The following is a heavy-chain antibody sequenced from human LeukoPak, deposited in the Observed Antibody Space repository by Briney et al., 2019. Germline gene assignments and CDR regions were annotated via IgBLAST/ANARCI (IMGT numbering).Heavy chain of an antibody. CDR1: GGSISSYY. CDR2: INHSGST. CDR3: ARTDYDSSGYYSY. D-gene: IGHD3-22*01. J-gene: IGHJ4*02. V-gene: IGHV4-34*01. Sequence: MTSETLSLTCTVSGGSISSYYWSWIRQPPGKGLEWIGEINHSGSTNYNPSLKSRVTISVDTSKNQFSLKLSSVTAADTAVYYCARTDYDSSGYYSYWGQGTLVTVSS.